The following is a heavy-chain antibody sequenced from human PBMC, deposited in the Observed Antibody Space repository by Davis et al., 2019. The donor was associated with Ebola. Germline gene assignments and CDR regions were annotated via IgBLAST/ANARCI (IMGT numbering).Heavy chain of an antibody. Sequence: AASVKVSCKASGYTFTSYGISWVRQAPGQGLEWMGRIIPILGIANYAQKFQGRVTITADKSTSTAYMELSSLRSEDTAVYYCASVSGSFEGFHYYYYGMDVWGQGTTVTVSS. V-gene: IGHV1-69*04. D-gene: IGHD1-26*01. CDR3: ASVSGSFEGFHYYYYGMDV. CDR1: GYTFTSYG. J-gene: IGHJ6*02. CDR2: IIPILGIA.